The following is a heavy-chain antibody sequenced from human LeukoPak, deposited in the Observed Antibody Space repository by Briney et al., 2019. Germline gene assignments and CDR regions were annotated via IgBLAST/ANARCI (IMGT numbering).Heavy chain of an antibody. CDR2: MNPNSGNT. V-gene: IGHV1-8*01. J-gene: IGHJ5*02. CDR1: GYTFTIYD. CDR3: ARGSPSFNWFDP. Sequence: GASVTVSCTASGYTFTIYDINWVRQATGQGLEWMGWMNPNSGNTGYAQKFQGRVTMTRNTSISTAYMELSSLRSEDTAVYYCARGSPSFNWFDPWGQGTLVTVSS.